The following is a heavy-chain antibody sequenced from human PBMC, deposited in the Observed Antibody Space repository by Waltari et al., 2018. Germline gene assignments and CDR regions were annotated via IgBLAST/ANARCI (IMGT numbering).Heavy chain of an antibody. Sequence: RQAPGKGLEWVSYISSSGSTIYYADSVKGRFTISRDNAKNSLYLQMNSLRAEDTAVYYCARGVGAMFYYMDVWGKGTTVTVSS. CDR2: ISSSGSTI. CDR3: ARGVGAMFYYMDV. V-gene: IGHV3-11*04. D-gene: IGHD1-26*01. J-gene: IGHJ6*03.